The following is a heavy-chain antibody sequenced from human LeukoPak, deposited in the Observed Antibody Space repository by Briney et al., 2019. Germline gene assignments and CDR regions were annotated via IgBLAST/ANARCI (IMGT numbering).Heavy chain of an antibody. D-gene: IGHD1-26*01. Sequence: PSEALSLTCAVYGGSFSGYYWSWIRQPPGKGLDWIGEIIHSGGTNYNPSLKSRVTISVDTSKNQFSLNLNSINAADTAVYYCARGLGGSYYFDHWGQGTLVTVSS. CDR1: GGSFSGYY. CDR3: ARGLGGSYYFDH. V-gene: IGHV4-34*01. CDR2: IIHSGGT. J-gene: IGHJ4*02.